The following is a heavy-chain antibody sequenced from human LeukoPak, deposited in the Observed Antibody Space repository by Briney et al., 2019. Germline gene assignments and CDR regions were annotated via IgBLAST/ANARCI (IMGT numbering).Heavy chain of an antibody. CDR2: TWYDGSNK. CDR3: ARDRRHAFDI. J-gene: IGHJ3*02. CDR1: GFTFSSYG. Sequence: GASLRLSCAASGFTFSSYGMHWVRQAPGKGLEWVAVTWYDGSNKYYADSVKGRFTISRDNSKNTLYLQMNSLRAEDTAVYYCARDRRHAFDIWGQGTMVTVSS. V-gene: IGHV3-33*01.